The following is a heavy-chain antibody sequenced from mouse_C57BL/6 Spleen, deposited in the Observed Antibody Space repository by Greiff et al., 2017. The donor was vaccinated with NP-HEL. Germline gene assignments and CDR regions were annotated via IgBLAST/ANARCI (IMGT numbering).Heavy chain of an antibody. J-gene: IGHJ2*01. V-gene: IGHV1-59*01. Sequence: QVQLKQPGAELVRPGTSVKLSCKASGYTFTSYWMHWVKQRPGQGLEWIGVIDPSDSYTNYNQKFKGKATLTVDTSSSTAYMQLSSLTSEDSAVYYCARGRGSSYPWGQGTTLTVSS. CDR2: IDPSDSYT. D-gene: IGHD1-1*01. CDR1: GYTFTSYW. CDR3: ARGRGSSYP.